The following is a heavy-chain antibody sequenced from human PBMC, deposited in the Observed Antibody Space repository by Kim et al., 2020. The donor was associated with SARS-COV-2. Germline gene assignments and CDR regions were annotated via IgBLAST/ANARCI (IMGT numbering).Heavy chain of an antibody. Sequence: GGSLRLSCAASGFTFSSYGMHWVRQAPGKGLEWVAVISYDGSNKYYADSVKGRFTISRDNSKNTLYLQMNSLRAEDTAVYYCAKGNRAITMIVFYWGQGT. CDR1: GFTFSSYG. D-gene: IGHD3-22*01. CDR3: AKGNRAITMIVFY. J-gene: IGHJ4*02. CDR2: ISYDGSNK. V-gene: IGHV3-30*18.